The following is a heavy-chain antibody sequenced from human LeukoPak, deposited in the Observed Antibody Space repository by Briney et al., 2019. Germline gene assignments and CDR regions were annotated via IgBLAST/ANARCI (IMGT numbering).Heavy chain of an antibody. CDR2: IYYSGST. CDR3: ARDRHFDFWSGYYTGNAFDI. D-gene: IGHD3-3*01. J-gene: IGHJ3*02. Sequence: SETLSLTCTVSGGSISSYYWSWIRQPPGKGLEWIGYIYYSGSTYYNPSLKSRVTISVDTSKNQFSLKLSSVTAADTAVYYCARDRHFDFWSGYYTGNAFDIWGQGTMVTVSS. CDR1: GGSISSYY. V-gene: IGHV4-59*12.